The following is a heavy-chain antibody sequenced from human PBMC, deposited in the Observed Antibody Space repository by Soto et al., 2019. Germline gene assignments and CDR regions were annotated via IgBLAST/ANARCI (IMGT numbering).Heavy chain of an antibody. D-gene: IGHD6-19*01. CDR1: GHTFTTYY. CDR3: ALCSNGWSP. Sequence: QVQLVQSEAEVKKPGASVKISCKASGHTFTTYYIHWMRQAPGQGLEWMGIINPGGGSTTYAQRFQGRVAMTRDTSTSTVYMELSSLRSEDTAVYYCALCSNGWSPWGQGTMVTVSS. J-gene: IGHJ3*01. V-gene: IGHV1-46*01. CDR2: INPGGGST.